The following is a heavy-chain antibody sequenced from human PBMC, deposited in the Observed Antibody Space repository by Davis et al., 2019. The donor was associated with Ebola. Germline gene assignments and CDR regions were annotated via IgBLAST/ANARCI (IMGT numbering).Heavy chain of an antibody. J-gene: IGHJ6*02. CDR3: ARGSLADRPGYYYGMDV. D-gene: IGHD6-6*01. V-gene: IGHV3-21*01. Sequence: GESLKLSCAASGFTFSSMNWVRQAPGKGLEWVSSISSSSSYIYYADSVKGRFTISRDNAKNSLYLQMNSLRAEDTAVYYCARGSLADRPGYYYGMDVWGQGTTVTVSS. CDR1: GFTFSS. CDR2: ISSSSSYI.